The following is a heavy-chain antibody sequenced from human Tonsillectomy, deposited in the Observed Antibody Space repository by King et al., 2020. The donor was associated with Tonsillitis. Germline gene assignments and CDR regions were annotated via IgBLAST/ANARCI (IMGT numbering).Heavy chain of an antibody. CDR2: IGEDGSQT. D-gene: IGHD2-21*02. CDR3: APPMGTAKTFAY. V-gene: IGHV3-30*02. J-gene: IGHJ4*02. CDR1: GFIVSDYG. Sequence: VQLVESGGGVVQPGGSLRLSCAASGFIVSDYGLHWVRQAPGKGLEWVAFIGEDGSQTYYADSVRGRVTISKDYSRHTVYLQMNSLRSDDTAIYYCAPPMGTAKTFAYWGQGTLVTVSS.